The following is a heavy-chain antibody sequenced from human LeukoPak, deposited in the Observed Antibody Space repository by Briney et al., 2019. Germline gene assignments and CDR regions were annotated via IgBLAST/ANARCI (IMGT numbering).Heavy chain of an antibody. Sequence: ASVKVSCKASGGTFSSYAISWVRQAPGQGLEWMGRIIPILGIANYAQKFQGRVTITADKSTSTAYMELSSLRSEDTAVYYCARESPDSSGFYYWGQGTLVTVSS. CDR3: ARESPDSSGFYY. J-gene: IGHJ4*02. V-gene: IGHV1-69*04. CDR1: GGTFSSYA. D-gene: IGHD3-22*01. CDR2: IIPILGIA.